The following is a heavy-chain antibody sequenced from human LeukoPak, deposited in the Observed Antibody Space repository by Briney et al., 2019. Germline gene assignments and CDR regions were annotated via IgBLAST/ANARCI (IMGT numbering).Heavy chain of an antibody. CDR3: ARDRRDDYYYYYDMDV. CDR1: GFSVSSSY. V-gene: IGHV3-66*01. Sequence: PGGSLRLSCAASGFSVSSSYMTWVRQAPGKGLEWVSVLYSGGNTYYADSVKGRFTISRDDSKNTLYLEMISLRAEDTAVYYCARDRRDDYYYYYDMDVWGQGTTVTVSS. J-gene: IGHJ6*02. CDR2: LYSGGNT.